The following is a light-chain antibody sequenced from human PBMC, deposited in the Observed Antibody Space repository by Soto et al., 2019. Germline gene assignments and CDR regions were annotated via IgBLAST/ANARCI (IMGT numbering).Light chain of an antibody. CDR1: QSVSSN. V-gene: IGKV3-15*01. CDR2: RAS. CDR3: LQYHNLWA. J-gene: IGKJ1*01. Sequence: EIVMTQSPVTLSVSPGERATLSCRASQSVSSNLAWYQQKPGQAPSLLIYRASTRATGIPARFSGSGSGTEFTLTISSLQSEDFTVYSCLQYHNLWAFGQGTKVDIK.